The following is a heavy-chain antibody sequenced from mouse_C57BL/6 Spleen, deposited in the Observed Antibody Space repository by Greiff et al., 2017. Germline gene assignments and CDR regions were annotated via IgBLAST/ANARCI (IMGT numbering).Heavy chain of an antibody. Sequence: EVMLVESGGDLVKPGGSLKLSCAASGFTFSSYGMSWVRQTPDKRLEWVATISSGGSYTYYPDSVKGRFTISRDNANNTLYLQMSSLKSEDTAMYYCARHDGYYGYAMGYWGQGTSVTVSS. J-gene: IGHJ4*01. CDR2: ISSGGSYT. D-gene: IGHD2-3*01. V-gene: IGHV5-6*01. CDR3: ARHDGYYGYAMGY. CDR1: GFTFSSYG.